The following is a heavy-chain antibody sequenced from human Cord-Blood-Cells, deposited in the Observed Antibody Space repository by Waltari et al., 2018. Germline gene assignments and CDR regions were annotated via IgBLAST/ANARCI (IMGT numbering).Heavy chain of an antibody. J-gene: IGHJ6*02. CDR2: MNPNSGNT. D-gene: IGHD3-10*01. CDR3: ARYKELGRITMVQGVISHYYYGMDV. Sequence: QVQLVQSGAEVKKPGASVKVSCKASGHTFTSYDINWVRQATGHGLEWMGWMNPNSGNTGYAQKFQGRVTMTRNTSISTAYMELSSLRSEDTAVYYCARYKELGRITMVQGVISHYYYGMDVWGQGTTVTVSS. CDR1: GHTFTSYD. V-gene: IGHV1-8*01.